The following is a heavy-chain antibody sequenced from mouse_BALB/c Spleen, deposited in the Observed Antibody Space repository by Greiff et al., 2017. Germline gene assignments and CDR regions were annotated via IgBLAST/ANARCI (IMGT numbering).Heavy chain of an antibody. CDR3: TRDSDGSWFAY. CDR2: ISSGGSYT. D-gene: IGHD2-3*01. V-gene: IGHV5-6-4*01. Sequence: EVKLVESGGGLVKPGGSLKLSCAASGFTFSSYTMSWVRQTPEKRLEWVATISSGGSYTYYPDSVKGRFTISRDNAKNTLYLQMSSLKSEDTAMYYCTRDSDGSWFAYWGQGTLVTVSA. CDR1: GFTFSSYT. J-gene: IGHJ3*01.